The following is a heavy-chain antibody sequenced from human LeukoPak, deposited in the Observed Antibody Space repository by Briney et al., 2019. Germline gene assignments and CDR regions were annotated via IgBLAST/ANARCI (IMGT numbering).Heavy chain of an antibody. Sequence: GGSLRLSCAASGFTFSSYGMHWVRQAPGKGLEWVAFIRYDGSNKYYADSVKGRFTISRDNAKNSLYLQMNSLRAEDTALYYCAKADYYDSSGSYYYGMDVWGQGTTVTVSS. D-gene: IGHD3-22*01. CDR1: GFTFSSYG. CDR3: AKADYYDSSGSYYYGMDV. CDR2: IRYDGSNK. V-gene: IGHV3-30*02. J-gene: IGHJ6*02.